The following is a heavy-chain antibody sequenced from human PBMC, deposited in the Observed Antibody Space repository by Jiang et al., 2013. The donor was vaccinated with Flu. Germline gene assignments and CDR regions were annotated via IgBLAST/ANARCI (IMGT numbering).Heavy chain of an antibody. D-gene: IGHD3-10*01. CDR1: GFTFSDYY. Sequence: VQLLESGGGLVRPGGSLRLSCAASGFTFSDYYMSWIRQAPGKGLEWVSYINTAGAIYFTDSVKGRFTISRDNANNSVHLEMRGLRAEDTAVYHCATSGPDVRDPGRRGSYYYNYGMDVWGQGTTVTVSS. V-gene: IGHV3-11*01. CDR2: INTAGAI. J-gene: IGHJ6*02. CDR3: ATSGPDVRDPGRRGSYYYNYGMDV.